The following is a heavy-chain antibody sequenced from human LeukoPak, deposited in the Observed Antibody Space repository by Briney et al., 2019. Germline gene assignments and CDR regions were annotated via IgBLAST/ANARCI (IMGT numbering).Heavy chain of an antibody. V-gene: IGHV7-4-1*02. Sequence: GASVKVSCKASGYTFTSYDINWVRQAPGQGLEWMGWINTNTGNPTYAQGFTGRFVFSLDTSVSTAYLQISSLKAEDTAVYYCARDGIYGSGSYSPPTFDYWGQGTLVTVSS. CDR2: INTNTGNP. CDR1: GYTFTSYD. J-gene: IGHJ4*02. CDR3: ARDGIYGSGSYSPPTFDY. D-gene: IGHD3-10*01.